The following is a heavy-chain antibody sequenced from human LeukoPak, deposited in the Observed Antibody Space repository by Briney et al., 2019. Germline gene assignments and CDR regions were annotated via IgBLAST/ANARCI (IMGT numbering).Heavy chain of an antibody. CDR2: FSGSGGST. CDR1: GFTFSRFA. Sequence: AGGSLRLSCAASGFTFSRFAMSWVRQAPGKGLEWVSGFSGSGGSTYYADSVKGRFTISRDNSKNTLYLQMNSLRAEDTAVYYCAKDHYYDSSGYPYSFDYWGQGTLVTVSS. CDR3: AKDHYYDSSGYPYSFDY. D-gene: IGHD3-22*01. J-gene: IGHJ4*02. V-gene: IGHV3-23*01.